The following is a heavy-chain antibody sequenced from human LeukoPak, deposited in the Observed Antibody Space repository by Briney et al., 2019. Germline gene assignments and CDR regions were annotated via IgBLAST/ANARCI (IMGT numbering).Heavy chain of an antibody. CDR3: ARGTGLRVDY. J-gene: IGHJ4*02. Sequence: PSETLSLTCAVYGGSFSGYYWSWIRQPPGKGLEWIGEINHSGSTNYNPSLKSRVTISVDTSKNQFSLKLSSVTAADTAVYYCARGTGLRVDYWGQGTLVTVSS. D-gene: IGHD4-17*01. CDR2: INHSGST. CDR1: GGSFSGYY. V-gene: IGHV4-34*01.